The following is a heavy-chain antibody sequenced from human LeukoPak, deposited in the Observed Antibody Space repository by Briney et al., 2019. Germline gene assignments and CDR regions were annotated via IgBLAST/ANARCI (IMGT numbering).Heavy chain of an antibody. Sequence: ASVKVSCKASGYTFTAYYLHWVRQAPGQGLEWMGWINPNSGGAIYAQKFQGRVTMTSDASIDTAYMELSSLRSEDTAVYYCASLGTVWFGESWGQGTLVTVSS. CDR3: ASLGTVWFGES. CDR2: INPNSGGA. J-gene: IGHJ4*02. D-gene: IGHD3-10*01. CDR1: GYTFTAYY. V-gene: IGHV1-2*02.